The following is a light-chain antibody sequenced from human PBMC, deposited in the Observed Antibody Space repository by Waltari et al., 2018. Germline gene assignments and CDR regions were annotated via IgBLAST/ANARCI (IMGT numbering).Light chain of an antibody. CDR1: SRDVGGYNY. CDR2: DVS. CDR3: SSYTSSSTFV. V-gene: IGLV2-14*03. Sequence: QSALTQPASVSGSPGQSISISCTGTSRDVGGYNYVSWYQQHPGKAPKLMIYDVSQRPFGISNRFSGSKSGNTASLTISGLQAEDEADYYCSSYTSSSTFVFGIGTKVTVL. J-gene: IGLJ1*01.